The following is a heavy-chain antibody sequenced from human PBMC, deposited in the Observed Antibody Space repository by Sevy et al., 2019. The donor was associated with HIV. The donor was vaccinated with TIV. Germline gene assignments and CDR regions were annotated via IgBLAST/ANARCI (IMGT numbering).Heavy chain of an antibody. CDR1: AFTFSDYA. J-gene: IGHJ4*02. Sequence: GGSLRLSCAASAFTFSDYAMHWVRHTQGKGLEWVAVISYDGINKNYADSVKGRFTLSRDNSKNTLSLQMNSPRTEDTAVYYCARDRSTRWINYYFDYWGQGTLVTVSS. D-gene: IGHD2-2*01. V-gene: IGHV3-30-3*01. CDR2: ISYDGINK. CDR3: ARDRSTRWINYYFDY.